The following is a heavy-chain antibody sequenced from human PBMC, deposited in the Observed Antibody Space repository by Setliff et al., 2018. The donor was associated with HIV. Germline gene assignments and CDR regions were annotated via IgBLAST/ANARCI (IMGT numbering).Heavy chain of an antibody. CDR1: GFTFTSYW. J-gene: IGHJ6*02. CDR2: INQDGSEQ. V-gene: IGHV3-7*01. Sequence: GGSLRLSCAASGFTFTSYWMIWVRQAPGKGLEWVANINQDGSEQNYVDSVKGRFTISRDNAKNSLYLQMDSLRVEDTTVYYCTRKLAPGHGMDVWGQGTTVTVSS. D-gene: IGHD3-3*02. CDR3: TRKLAPGHGMDV.